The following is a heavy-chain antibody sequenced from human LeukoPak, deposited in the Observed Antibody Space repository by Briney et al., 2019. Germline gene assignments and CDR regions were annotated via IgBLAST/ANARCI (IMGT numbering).Heavy chain of an antibody. CDR1: GLTFISHW. CDR3: ATQQGGTPAY. Sequence: GGSLRLSCAASGLTFISHWMHWVRQAPGKELVWVSRITNDGSSTTYADSVKGRFTISRDNAKNMLYLQVNSLRAEDTAVYYCATQQGGTPAYWGQGTLVTVSS. D-gene: IGHD3-16*01. V-gene: IGHV3-74*01. J-gene: IGHJ4*02. CDR2: ITNDGSST.